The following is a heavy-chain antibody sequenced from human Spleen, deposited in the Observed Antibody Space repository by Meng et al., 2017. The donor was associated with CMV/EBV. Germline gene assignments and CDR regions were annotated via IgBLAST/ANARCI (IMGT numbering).Heavy chain of an antibody. Sequence: SETLSLTCTVSGDSTSISDHYWGWIRQPPGKGLEWIGSVYHSGKSYYSPSLKDRVTISVDTSKNQFSLKLSSVTAADTAVYYCARGESSSWYGDYYYGMDVWGQGTTVTVSS. D-gene: IGHD6-13*01. CDR3: ARGESSSWYGDYYYGMDV. J-gene: IGHJ6*02. V-gene: IGHV4-39*07. CDR1: GDSTSISDHY. CDR2: VYHSGKS.